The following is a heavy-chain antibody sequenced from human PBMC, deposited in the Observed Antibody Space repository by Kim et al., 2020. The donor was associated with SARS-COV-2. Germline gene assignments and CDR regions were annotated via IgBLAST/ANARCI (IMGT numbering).Heavy chain of an antibody. Sequence: GGSLRLSCAASGFTFSSYGMHWVRQAPGKGLEWVAVISYDGSNKYYADSVKGRFTISRDNSKNTLYLQMNSLRAEDTAVYYCAKAGPHGSGYYDILTGYYPLDYFDYWGQRTLLTVSS. CDR1: GFTFSSYG. V-gene: IGHV3-30*18. CDR3: AKAGPHGSGYYDILTGYYPLDYFDY. CDR2: ISYDGSNK. D-gene: IGHD3-9*01. J-gene: IGHJ4*02.